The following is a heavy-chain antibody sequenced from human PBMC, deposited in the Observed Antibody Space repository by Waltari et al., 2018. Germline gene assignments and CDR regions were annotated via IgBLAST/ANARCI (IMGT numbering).Heavy chain of an antibody. D-gene: IGHD2-2*01. J-gene: IGHJ5*02. CDR3: ARGQYCSSTSCYFVGGQNWFDP. CDR2: IYHSGST. CDR1: GYSISRGYY. Sequence: QVQLQESGPGLVTPSETLSLTCTVSGYSISRGYYWGWIRQPPGTGPEGIGSIYHSGSTYYNPSLKSRVTISVDTSKNQFSLKLRSVTAADTAVYYCARGQYCSSTSCYFVGGQNWFDPWGQGTLVTVSS. V-gene: IGHV4-38-2*02.